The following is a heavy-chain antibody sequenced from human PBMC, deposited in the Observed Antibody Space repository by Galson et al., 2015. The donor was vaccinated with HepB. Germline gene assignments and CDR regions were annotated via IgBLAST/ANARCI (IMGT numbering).Heavy chain of an antibody. CDR1: GFTFSSYG. Sequence: SLRLSCAASGFTFSSYGMHWVRQAPGKGLEWVAVIWYDGSNKYYADSVKGRFTISRDNSKNTLYLQMNSLKASDTAMYYCARQTRGLAAAGNLYGMDVWGQGTTVTVSS. D-gene: IGHD6-13*01. CDR3: ARQTRGLAAAGNLYGMDV. CDR2: IWYDGSNK. V-gene: IGHV3-33*01. J-gene: IGHJ6*02.